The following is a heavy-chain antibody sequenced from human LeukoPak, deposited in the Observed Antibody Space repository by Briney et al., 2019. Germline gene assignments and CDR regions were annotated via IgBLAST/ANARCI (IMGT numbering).Heavy chain of an antibody. D-gene: IGHD2-2*01. CDR2: ISAYNGNT. V-gene: IGHV1-18*01. Sequence: ASVKVSCKASGYTFTSYGISWVRQAPGQGLEWMGWISAYNGNTNYAQKLQGRVTMTTDTSTSTAYMELRSLRSEDTAVYYCARVLLSYCSSTSCYSDYWGQGTLVTVSS. CDR1: GYTFTSYG. CDR3: ARVLLSYCSSTSCYSDY. J-gene: IGHJ4*02.